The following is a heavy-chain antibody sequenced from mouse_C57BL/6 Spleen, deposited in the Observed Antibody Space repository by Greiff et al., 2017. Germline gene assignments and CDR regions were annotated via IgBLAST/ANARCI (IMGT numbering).Heavy chain of an antibody. CDR2: IDPSDSYT. CDR3: ASRLLTGDY. D-gene: IGHD2-3*01. J-gene: IGHJ4*01. V-gene: IGHV1-50*01. Sequence: QVQLQQPGAELVKPGASVKLSCKASGYTFTSYWMQWVKQRPGQGLEWIGEIDPSDSYTNYNQKFKGKATLTVDTSSSTAYMQLSSLTSEDSAVYYCASRLLTGDYWGQGTSVTVSS. CDR1: GYTFTSYW.